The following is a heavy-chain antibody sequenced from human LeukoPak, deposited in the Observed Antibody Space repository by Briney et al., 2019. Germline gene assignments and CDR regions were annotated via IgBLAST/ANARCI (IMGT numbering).Heavy chain of an antibody. V-gene: IGHV3-74*01. Sequence: PGGSLRLSCTASGFSFSGDWMHWARQLPGKGLVWVSRISPTGSTTSYADSVKGRFTVSRGNAKNTLYLQVNNLRAEDTAVYYCARGPNSNRSGLDFWGQGTLLTVSS. CDR1: GFSFSGDW. CDR2: ISPTGSTT. J-gene: IGHJ4*02. D-gene: IGHD1-14*01. CDR3: ARGPNSNRSGLDF.